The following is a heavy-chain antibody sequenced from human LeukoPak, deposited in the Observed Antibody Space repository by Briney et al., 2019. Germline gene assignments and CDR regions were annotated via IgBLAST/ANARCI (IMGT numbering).Heavy chain of an antibody. Sequence: GGSLRLSCAASGFTFSSYAMTWVRRAPGEGLEWISAIVGSGSRIFYADSVKGRFTISRGNSKNMLYLQMNSLRAEDTAVYYCAKDAKAGWNFDYWGQGTLVTVSS. D-gene: IGHD6-19*01. CDR1: GFTFSSYA. J-gene: IGHJ4*02. CDR3: AKDAKAGWNFDY. CDR2: IVGSGSRI. V-gene: IGHV3-23*01.